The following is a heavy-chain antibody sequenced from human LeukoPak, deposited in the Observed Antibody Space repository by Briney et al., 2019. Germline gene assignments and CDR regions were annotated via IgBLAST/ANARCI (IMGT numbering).Heavy chain of an antibody. CDR3: AKGSREWELLDAFDI. J-gene: IGHJ3*02. D-gene: IGHD1-26*01. CDR2: ISGSGART. CDR1: GLTFSSYG. V-gene: IGHV3-23*01. Sequence: GGSLRLSCAASGLTFSSYGMTWVRQAPGEGLDWVSGISGSGARTDYADSMKGRFTISRDNAKNTLYLQMNSLRAEDTAVYYCAKGSREWELLDAFDIWGQGTMVTVSS.